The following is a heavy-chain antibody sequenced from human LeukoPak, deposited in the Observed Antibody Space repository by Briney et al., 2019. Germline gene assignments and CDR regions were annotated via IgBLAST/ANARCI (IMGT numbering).Heavy chain of an antibody. J-gene: IGHJ4*02. CDR2: IYYSGST. CDR1: GGSISSYY. V-gene: IGHV4-59*08. D-gene: IGHD6-19*01. CDR3: ARWGYSSGWYYFDY. Sequence: SETLSLTCTVSGGSISSYYWSWIRQPPGKGLEWIGYIYYSGSTNYNPSLKSRVTISVDMSKNQFSLKLSSVTAADTAVYYCARWGYSSGWYYFDYWGQGTLVTVSS.